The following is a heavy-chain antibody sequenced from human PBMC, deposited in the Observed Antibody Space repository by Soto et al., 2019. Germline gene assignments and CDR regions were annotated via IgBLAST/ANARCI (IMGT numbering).Heavy chain of an antibody. D-gene: IGHD4-17*01. Sequence: GGSLRLSCAASGFTFSSYAMHWVRQAPGKGLEWVAVISYDGSNKYYADFVKGRFTISRDNSENTLYLQMNSLRAEDTAVYYCAKDDYGDSSNPPEYYLYLYGMDVWGRGTTVTVS. CDR1: GFTFSSYA. J-gene: IGHJ6*02. CDR2: ISYDGSNK. V-gene: IGHV3-30*18. CDR3: AKDDYGDSSNPPEYYLYLYGMDV.